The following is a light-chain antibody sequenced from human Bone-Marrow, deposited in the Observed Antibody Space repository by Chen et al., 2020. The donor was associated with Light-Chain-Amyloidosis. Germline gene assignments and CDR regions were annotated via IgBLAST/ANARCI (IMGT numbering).Light chain of an antibody. CDR1: NIGSTS. J-gene: IGLJ3*02. CDR2: DDS. Sequence: SYVLTQPSSVSVAPGQTATIACGGNNIGSTSVHWYQKTPGQAPLLVVYDDSDRPSGIPERLSGYNSGNTATLTISRVEAGDEADYYCQVWDMSSDRPVFGGGTKLTVL. CDR3: QVWDMSSDRPV. V-gene: IGLV3-21*02.